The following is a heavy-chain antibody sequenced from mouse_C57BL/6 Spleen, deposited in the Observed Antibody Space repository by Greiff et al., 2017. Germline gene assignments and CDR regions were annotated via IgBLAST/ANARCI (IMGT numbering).Heavy chain of an antibody. CDR2: INPNNGGT. CDR3: ARGDDYDDGYAMDY. D-gene: IGHD2-4*01. J-gene: IGHJ4*01. V-gene: IGHV1-18*01. CDR1: GYTFTDYN. Sequence: EVQLQQSGPELVKPGASVKIPCKASGYTFTDYNMDWVKQSHGKSLEWIGDINPNNGGTSYNQKFKGKATLTVDKSSSTAYMELRSLTSEDTAVYYCARGDDYDDGYAMDYWGQGTSVTVSS.